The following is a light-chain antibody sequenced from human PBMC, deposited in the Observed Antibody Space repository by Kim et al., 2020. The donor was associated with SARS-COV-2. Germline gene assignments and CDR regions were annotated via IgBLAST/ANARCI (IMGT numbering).Light chain of an antibody. CDR3: QSYDTSLTGFV. Sequence: RVTIAGTGSSSNIGAGYDVHWYQHLPGTVPKLLIFGNTNRPSGVPDRFSGSKSGTSASLAITGLQAEDEADYYCQSYDTSLTGFVFGTGTKVTVL. J-gene: IGLJ1*01. V-gene: IGLV1-40*01. CDR1: SSNIGAGYD. CDR2: GNT.